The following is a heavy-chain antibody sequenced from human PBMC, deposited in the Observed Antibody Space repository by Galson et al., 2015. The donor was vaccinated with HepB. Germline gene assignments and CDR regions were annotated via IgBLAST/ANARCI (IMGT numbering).Heavy chain of an antibody. CDR3: ARRSNYGYVY. V-gene: IGHV5-51*01. D-gene: IGHD3-16*01. CDR2: ISPGNSDT. CDR1: GYTFSSYW. Sequence: SGAEVKQPGESLKISCKGSGYTFSSYWIAWVRQMPGKGLEWMGIISPGNSDTRYSPSFQGQVTISADTSIMTAYLQWSSLKASDTAMYYCARRSNYGYVYWGQGTLVTVSS. J-gene: IGHJ4*02.